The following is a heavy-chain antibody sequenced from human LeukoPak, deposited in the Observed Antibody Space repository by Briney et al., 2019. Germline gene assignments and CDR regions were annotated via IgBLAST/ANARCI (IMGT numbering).Heavy chain of an antibody. V-gene: IGHV4-59*01. CDR1: GGSIRCAY. D-gene: IGHD6-6*01. Sequence: SETLSLTCSVSGGSIRCAYWSWLRQPPGKGLEWIGYIYYSGSTNYNPSLKSRVTISVDTSKNQFSLRLSSVTAADTAVYYCARGARPDYWGQGTLVTVSS. CDR3: ARGARPDY. J-gene: IGHJ4*02. CDR2: IYYSGST.